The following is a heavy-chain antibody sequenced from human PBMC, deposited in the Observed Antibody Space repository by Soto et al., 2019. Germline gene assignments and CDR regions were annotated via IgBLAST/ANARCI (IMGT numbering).Heavy chain of an antibody. CDR1: GFTFSSYS. CDR2: ISSSSSYI. V-gene: IGHV3-21*01. CDR3: ARDLGDTAMVLYYYYGMDV. D-gene: IGHD5-18*01. Sequence: GGSLRLSCAASGFTFSSYSMNWVRQAPGKGLEWVSSISSSSSYIYYADSVKGRFTISRDNAKNSLYLQMNSLRAEDTAVYYCARDLGDTAMVLYYYYGMDVWGQGTTVTVSS. J-gene: IGHJ6*02.